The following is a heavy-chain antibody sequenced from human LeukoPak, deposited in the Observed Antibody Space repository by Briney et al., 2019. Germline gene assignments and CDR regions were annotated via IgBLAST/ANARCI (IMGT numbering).Heavy chain of an antibody. CDR1: GFTFSSYW. D-gene: IGHD3-16*01. J-gene: IGHJ4*02. CDR2: INSDGSST. V-gene: IGHV3-74*01. CDR3: ARVGGRGSPVSY. Sequence: QPGGSLRLSCAASGFTFSSYWMHWVRQAPGKGLVWVSRINSDGSSTSYADSVEGRFTISRDNAKNTLYLQMNSLRAEDTAVYYCARVGGRGSPVSYWGQGTLVTVSS.